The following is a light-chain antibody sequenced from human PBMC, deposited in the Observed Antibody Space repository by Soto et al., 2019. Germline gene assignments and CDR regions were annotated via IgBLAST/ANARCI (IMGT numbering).Light chain of an antibody. V-gene: IGLV4-69*01. Sequence: QPVLTQSPSASASLGASVKLTCTLSSGHNSYAIAWHQQQPEKGPRYLMKLDSGGSHNKGDGIPDRFSGSSSGAERYLTISSLQSEDEADYYCQTWGTGIVVFGGGTKLTVL. CDR3: QTWGTGIVV. CDR1: SGHNSYA. J-gene: IGLJ2*01. CDR2: LDSGGSH.